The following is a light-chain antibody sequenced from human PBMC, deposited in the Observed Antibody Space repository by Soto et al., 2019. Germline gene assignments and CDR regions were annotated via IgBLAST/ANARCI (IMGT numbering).Light chain of an antibody. Sequence: EIVLTQSPGTLSLSPGERATLSCRASQSVSTYLAWYYQKSGQAPRLLIYGASSRAAGIPDRFSGSGSGTDFTLTISRVEPEDFAVYYCQQYGSSPMYTFGQGTKLEIK. J-gene: IGKJ2*01. CDR1: QSVSTY. CDR3: QQYGSSPMYT. V-gene: IGKV3-20*01. CDR2: GAS.